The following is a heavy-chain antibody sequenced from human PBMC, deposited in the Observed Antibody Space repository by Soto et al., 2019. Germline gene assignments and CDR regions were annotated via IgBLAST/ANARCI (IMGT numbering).Heavy chain of an antibody. D-gene: IGHD3-10*01. CDR3: AKVLSPTYYYGSGSYSDDAFAI. V-gene: IGHV3-23*01. Sequence: GESQRLSCAASGFTFRSYAMSWVRQAPGKGLERVSGISGSGGNTYYADSVKGRFTISRDNSKNTLYLQMNSLRAEDTAVYYCAKVLSPTYYYGSGSYSDDAFAIWGQGTMVT. CDR2: ISGSGGNT. CDR1: GFTFRSYA. J-gene: IGHJ3*02.